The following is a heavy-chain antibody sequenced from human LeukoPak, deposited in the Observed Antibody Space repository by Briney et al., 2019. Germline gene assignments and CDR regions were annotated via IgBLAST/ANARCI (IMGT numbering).Heavy chain of an antibody. CDR3: AREKRITIFGVVTGGPFDY. J-gene: IGHJ4*02. CDR1: GFTFSSYA. CDR2: ISYDGSNK. Sequence: GALRLSCAASGFTFSSYAMHWVRQAPGKGLEWVAVISYDGSNKYYADSVKGRFTISRGNSKNTLYLQMNSLRAEDTAVYYCAREKRITIFGVVTGGPFDYWGQGTLVTVSS. D-gene: IGHD3-3*01. V-gene: IGHV3-30-3*01.